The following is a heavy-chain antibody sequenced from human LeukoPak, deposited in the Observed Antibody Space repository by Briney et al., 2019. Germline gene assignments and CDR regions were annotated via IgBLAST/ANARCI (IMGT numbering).Heavy chain of an antibody. J-gene: IGHJ4*02. Sequence: SGPTLANPTQTLTLPRTFSGFSLSSTGGAVAWVRQPSGIALEWQAVYYWYNAKSYSPCLKSRLTITKDTTENQMVLIMPNLDPVDAGKYACAHNRRGAGSYSIWGKGTLVTVSS. CDR2: YYWYNAK. CDR3: AHNRRGAGSYSI. V-gene: IGHV2-5*01. D-gene: IGHD3-10*01. CDR1: GFSLSSTGGA.